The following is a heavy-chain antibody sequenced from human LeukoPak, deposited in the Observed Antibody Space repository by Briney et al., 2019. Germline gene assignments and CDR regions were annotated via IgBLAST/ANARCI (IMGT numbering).Heavy chain of an antibody. D-gene: IGHD3-10*01. CDR3: ARLLAGEYDPFDI. V-gene: IGHV4-38-2*02. CDR2: IYHRGST. CDR1: GYPISSGYY. Sequence: PSETLSLTCTVSGYPISSGYYWGWIRQPPGKGLEWIGGIYHRGSTYYNPSLKSRVTISVDTSKNQFSLSLSSVTAADTAVYYCARLLAGEYDPFDIWGQGTMVTVS. J-gene: IGHJ3*02.